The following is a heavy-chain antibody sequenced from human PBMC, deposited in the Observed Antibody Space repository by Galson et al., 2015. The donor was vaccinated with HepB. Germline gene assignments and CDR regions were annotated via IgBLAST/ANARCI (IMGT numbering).Heavy chain of an antibody. Sequence: SCKASGYTFSTYYVTWVRQAPGQGLEWMGWINPYNRATNYPRRLQGRLTMTTDTSRTTAYMELRSLRSDDTAVYYCVRGALVAVVGATQNNWFDPWGQGTLVTVSS. J-gene: IGHJ5*02. CDR3: VRGALVAVVGATQNNWFDP. CDR2: INPYNRAT. CDR1: GYTFSTYY. V-gene: IGHV1-18*01. D-gene: IGHD2-15*01.